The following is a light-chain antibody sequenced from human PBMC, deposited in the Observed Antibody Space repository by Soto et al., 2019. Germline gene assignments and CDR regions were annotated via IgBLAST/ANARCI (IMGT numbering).Light chain of an antibody. CDR3: QQYKNYLT. V-gene: IGKV3-15*01. CDR2: GAS. CDR1: QSVSSN. J-gene: IGKJ1*01. Sequence: EIVMTQSPATLSVSPGERATLSCRASQSVSSNLAWYQQKPGQAPRLLIYGASTRATGIPARFSGSGSGTEFTLTISSLQSEDFATYYCQQYKNYLTFGQGTKVEIK.